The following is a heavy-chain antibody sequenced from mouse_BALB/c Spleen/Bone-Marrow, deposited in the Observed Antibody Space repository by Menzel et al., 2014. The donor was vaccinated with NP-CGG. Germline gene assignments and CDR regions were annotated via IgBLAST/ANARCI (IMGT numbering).Heavy chain of an antibody. Sequence: VRLQQSGPELVKPGASVKISCRASGYTFTDYNMHWVKQSHGKSLEWIGYIYPYNGGTGYNQKFKSKATLTVDNSSSTAYMELRSLTSEDSAVYYCARYGSSPYYAMDYWGQGTSVTVSS. D-gene: IGHD1-1*01. V-gene: IGHV1S29*02. CDR1: GYTFTDYN. CDR3: ARYGSSPYYAMDY. CDR2: IYPYNGGT. J-gene: IGHJ4*01.